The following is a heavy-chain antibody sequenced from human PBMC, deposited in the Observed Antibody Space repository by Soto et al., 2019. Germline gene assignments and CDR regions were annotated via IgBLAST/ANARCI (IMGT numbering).Heavy chain of an antibody. V-gene: IGHV1-18*01. J-gene: IGHJ4*02. D-gene: IGHD3-10*01. CDR1: GYTFTSYG. Sequence: ASVKVSCKASGYTFTSYGVSWVRQAPGQGLEWMGWISAYNGNTNYAQKLQGRVTMTTDTSTSTAYMELRSLRSDDTAVYYCARTPYYYGSGSFDFDYWGQGTLVTVSS. CDR3: ARTPYYYGSGSFDFDY. CDR2: ISAYNGNT.